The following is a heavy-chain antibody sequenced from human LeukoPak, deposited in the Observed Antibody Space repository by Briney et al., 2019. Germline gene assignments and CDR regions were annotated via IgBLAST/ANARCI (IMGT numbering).Heavy chain of an antibody. CDR1: GFTFSSYG. CDR3: AKDRRWLVLGY. CDR2: ISYDGSNK. J-gene: IGHJ4*02. V-gene: IGHV3-30*18. D-gene: IGHD6-19*01. Sequence: GGSLRLSCAASGFTFSSYGMHWVRQAPGKGLEWVAVISYDGSNKYYADSVKGRFTISRDNSKNTLYLQMNSLRAEDTAMYYCAKDRRWLVLGYWGQGTLVTVSS.